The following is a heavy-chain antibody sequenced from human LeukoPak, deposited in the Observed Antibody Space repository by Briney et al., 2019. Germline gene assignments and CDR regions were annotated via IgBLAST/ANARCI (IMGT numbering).Heavy chain of an antibody. J-gene: IGHJ4*02. V-gene: IGHV3-66*01. Sequence: GGSLRLSCAASGFTVSSNYMSWVRQAPGKGLEWVSVIYSGGSTYYADSVKGRFTISRDNSENTLYLQTNSLRAEDTAVYYCARVRADYYDSSGPIDYWGQGTLVTVSS. CDR3: ARVRADYYDSSGPIDY. CDR2: IYSGGST. D-gene: IGHD3-22*01. CDR1: GFTVSSNY.